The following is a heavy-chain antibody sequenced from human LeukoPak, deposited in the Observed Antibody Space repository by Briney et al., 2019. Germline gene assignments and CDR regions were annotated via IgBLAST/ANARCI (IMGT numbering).Heavy chain of an antibody. Sequence: QTGGSLRLSCAVSGFTFSTYAMSWVRQAPGRGLEWVSAISGSGGSTYYADSVKGRFTISRDNSKNTLYLQMNSLRAEDTAVYYCATSSGWHYYFDYWGQGTLVTVSS. J-gene: IGHJ4*02. CDR1: GFTFSTYA. D-gene: IGHD6-19*01. CDR3: ATSSGWHYYFDY. CDR2: ISGSGGST. V-gene: IGHV3-23*01.